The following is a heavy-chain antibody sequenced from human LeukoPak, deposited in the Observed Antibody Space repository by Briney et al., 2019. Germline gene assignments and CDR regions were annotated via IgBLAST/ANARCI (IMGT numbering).Heavy chain of an antibody. Sequence: SETLSLTCTVSGGSISSTTHYWGWIRQPPGKGLEWLGAVFYSGSTWYNPSLKSRVSMSVDTSKNQFFLKVRSVTAADTAVYYCARDHACGKGVCSYFDSWGQGTQVTVSS. J-gene: IGHJ4*02. D-gene: IGHD2-8*01. CDR1: GGSISSTTHY. V-gene: IGHV4-39*07. CDR2: VFYSGST. CDR3: ARDHACGKGVCSYFDS.